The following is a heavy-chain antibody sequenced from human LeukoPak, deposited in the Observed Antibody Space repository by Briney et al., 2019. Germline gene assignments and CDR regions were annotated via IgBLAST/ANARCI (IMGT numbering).Heavy chain of an antibody. V-gene: IGHV4-59*12. CDR1: GGSISSYY. CDR2: IFHSGST. CDR3: ARGGREASGLFYYYYGLDV. Sequence: SETLSLTCTVSGGSISSYYWSWIRQPPGKGLEWIGEIFHSGSTNYSPSLKSRVTISLDKARNQFSLKLTSVTAADTAVYYCARGGREASGLFYYYYGLDVWGQGTTVTVSS. D-gene: IGHD6-19*01. J-gene: IGHJ6*02.